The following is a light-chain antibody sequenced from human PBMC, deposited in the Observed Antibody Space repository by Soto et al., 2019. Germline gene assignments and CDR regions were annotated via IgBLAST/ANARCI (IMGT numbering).Light chain of an antibody. CDR2: DNY. Sequence: QSVLTQPPSVSAAPGQKVTISCSGGSSNIGRNFVSWYQQLPGTAPKLLIYDNYKRSSGIPDRFSGSTPGTSATLDITGLQTGDEGDYYCGTWDNSLSSGVFGGGTKLTVL. CDR3: GTWDNSLSSGV. V-gene: IGLV1-51*01. CDR1: SSNIGRNF. J-gene: IGLJ2*01.